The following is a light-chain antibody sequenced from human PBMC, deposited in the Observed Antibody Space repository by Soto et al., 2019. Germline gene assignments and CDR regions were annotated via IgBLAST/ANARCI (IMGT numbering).Light chain of an antibody. J-gene: IGLJ1*01. CDR1: SSDVGGYNY. V-gene: IGLV2-14*03. Sequence: QSVLTQPASVSGSPGQSITISCTGTSSDVGGYNYVSWYQHHPGKAPKLMIYDVSNRPSGVSNRFSGSKSGNTASLTISGLQAEDEADYYCNSYTTSTTYVFGTGTKVPVL. CDR3: NSYTTSTTYV. CDR2: DVS.